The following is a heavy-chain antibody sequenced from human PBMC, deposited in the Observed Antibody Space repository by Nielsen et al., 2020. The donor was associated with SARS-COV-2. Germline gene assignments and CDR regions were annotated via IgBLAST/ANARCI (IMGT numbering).Heavy chain of an antibody. CDR2: ISSSSSYI. D-gene: IGHD6-13*01. Sequence: GGSLRLSCAASGFTFSSYSMNWVRQAPGKGLEWVSSISSSSSYIYYADSVKGRFTISRDNAKNSLYLQMNSLRSEDTAVYYCAREGRSSWYTGPNWFDPWGQGTLVTVSS. CDR1: GFTFSSYS. J-gene: IGHJ5*02. CDR3: AREGRSSWYTGPNWFDP. V-gene: IGHV3-21*04.